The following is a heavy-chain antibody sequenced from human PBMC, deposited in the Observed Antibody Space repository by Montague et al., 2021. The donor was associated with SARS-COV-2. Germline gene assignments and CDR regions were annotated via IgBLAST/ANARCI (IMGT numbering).Heavy chain of an antibody. Sequence: CAISGDSVSSHSVSWNGIRQSPSRGLEWLGRTYYRSKWSNEYALSVKSRITITPDTSKNQLSLQLNSVTPEDTAIYYCTRAVWGVQDYWYQGNLVTVSS. D-gene: IGHD3-10*01. J-gene: IGHJ4*02. CDR1: GDSVSSHSVS. V-gene: IGHV6-1*01. CDR3: TRAVWGVQDY. CDR2: TYYRSKWSN.